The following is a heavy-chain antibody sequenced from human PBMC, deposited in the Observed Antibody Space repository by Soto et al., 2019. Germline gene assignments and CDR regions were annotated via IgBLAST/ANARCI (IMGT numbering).Heavy chain of an antibody. J-gene: IGHJ1*01. CDR2: IYYSGTT. V-gene: IGHV4-31*03. CDR3: ARTSGDYGLSKYFQH. D-gene: IGHD4-17*01. Sequence: QVQLQESGPGLVEPSQTLSLICTVSGGSISSGDYYWSWIRQLPGKGLEWIGYIYYSGTTFHNPSLMSRVSISVDTSKNLFSLKLSSMTAADTAMYYCARTSGDYGLSKYFQHWGQGTLVTVSS. CDR1: GGSISSGDYY.